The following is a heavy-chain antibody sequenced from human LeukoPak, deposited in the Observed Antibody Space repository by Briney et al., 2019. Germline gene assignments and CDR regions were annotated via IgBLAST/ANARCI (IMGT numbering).Heavy chain of an antibody. J-gene: IGHJ4*02. CDR2: IFHSGST. D-gene: IGHD1-26*01. V-gene: IGHV4-4*02. Sequence: PSETLSLTCAVSSGSIFSSNWWSWVRQPPGKGLEWIGQIFHSGSTTYSPSLKSRVTISVDKSKNQFSLRLTSVTAADTAVYYCAANGYYTIEYWGQGTLVTVSS. CDR3: AANGYYTIEY. CDR1: SGSIFSSNW.